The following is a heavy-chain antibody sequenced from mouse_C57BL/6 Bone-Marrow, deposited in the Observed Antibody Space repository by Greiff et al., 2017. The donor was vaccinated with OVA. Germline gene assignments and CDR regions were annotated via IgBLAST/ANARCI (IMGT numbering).Heavy chain of an antibody. V-gene: IGHV1-26*01. J-gene: IGHJ1*03. D-gene: IGHD3-1*01. Sequence: VQLQQSGAELVKPGASVKISCKASGYTFTDYYMNWVKQSHGKSLEWIGDINPNNGGTSYNQKFKGKATLTVDKSSSTAYMELRSLTSEDSAVYYCAKEGYVYFDVWGTGTTVTVSS. CDR3: AKEGYVYFDV. CDR2: INPNNGGT. CDR1: GYTFTDYY.